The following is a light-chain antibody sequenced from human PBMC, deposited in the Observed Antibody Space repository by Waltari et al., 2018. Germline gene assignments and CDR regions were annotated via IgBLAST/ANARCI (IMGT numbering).Light chain of an antibody. J-gene: IGKJ5*01. V-gene: IGKV1-39*01. CDR1: QSISRY. Sequence: DIQLTQSPSSLSASVGDRVTITCRASQSISRYLNWYQQEPVKAPKVLISSASSLQTGVPSRFSLSASGTDFTLTISSLHPEGFATYYCQPSYRAPITFGQGTRLDIK. CDR2: SAS. CDR3: QPSYRAPIT.